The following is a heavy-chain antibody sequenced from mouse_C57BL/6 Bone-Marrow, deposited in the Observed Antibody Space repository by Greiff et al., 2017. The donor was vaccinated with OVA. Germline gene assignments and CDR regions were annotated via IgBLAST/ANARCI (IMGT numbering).Heavy chain of an antibody. CDR1: GFTFSDYY. D-gene: IGHD1-1*01. CDR3: ARKYYGSSYAMDY. J-gene: IGHJ4*01. Sequence: DVKLVESGGGLVQPGGSLKLSCAASGFTFSDYYMYWVRQTPEKRLEWVAYISNGGGSTYYPDTVKGRFTISRDNAKNTLYLQMSRLKSDDTAMYYCARKYYGSSYAMDYWGQGTSVTVSA. V-gene: IGHV5-12*01. CDR2: ISNGGGST.